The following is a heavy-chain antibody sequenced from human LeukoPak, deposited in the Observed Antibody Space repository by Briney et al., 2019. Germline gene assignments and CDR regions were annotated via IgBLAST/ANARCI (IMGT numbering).Heavy chain of an antibody. J-gene: IGHJ4*02. V-gene: IGHV4-34*01. Sequence: SETLSLTCAVYGGSFSGYYWGWIRQPPGKGLEWIGSIYHSGSTYYNPSLKSRVTISVDTSKNQFSLKLSSVTAADTAVYYCARFVDDSSEFDYWGQGTLVTVSS. CDR3: ARFVDDSSEFDY. CDR1: GGSFSGYY. D-gene: IGHD3-22*01. CDR2: IYHSGST.